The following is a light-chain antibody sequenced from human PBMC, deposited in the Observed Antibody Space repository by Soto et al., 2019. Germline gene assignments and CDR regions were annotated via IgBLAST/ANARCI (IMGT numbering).Light chain of an antibody. CDR1: SSDVRDYNY. CDR2: EVR. V-gene: IGLV2-14*01. CDR3: SSYRTGSAFYV. Sequence: QSGLTQPAPVSRTPEQSITISCTGTSSDVRDYNYVSWYQHHPGKARKLIIYEVRNRPSGVPNRFSGAKSGNTASLTISGLQAEDEADYYCSSYRTGSAFYVFGSGTKVTVL. J-gene: IGLJ1*01.